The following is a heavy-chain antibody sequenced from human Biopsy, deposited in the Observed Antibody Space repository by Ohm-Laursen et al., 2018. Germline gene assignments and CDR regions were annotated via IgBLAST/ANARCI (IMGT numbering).Heavy chain of an antibody. CDR3: ARGMRSSGWPYFDS. V-gene: IGHV4-61*01. CDR2: IYDRGSTA. Sequence: PSETLSLTCSVSGDSVSSGSFYWTWIRQPPGQGLEYIGYIYDRGSTANYNPSLESRVTMSVDMPKNQFSLKLSPVTAADTAIYYCARGMRSSGWPYFDSWGQGTLVTVSS. CDR1: GDSVSSGSFY. D-gene: IGHD6-19*01. J-gene: IGHJ4*02.